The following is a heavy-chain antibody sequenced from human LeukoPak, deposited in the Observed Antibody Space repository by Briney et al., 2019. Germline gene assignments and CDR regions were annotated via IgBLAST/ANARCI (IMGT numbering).Heavy chain of an antibody. CDR3: ARESYGSGDYFDY. V-gene: IGHV3-33*01. Sequence: GRSLRLSCAASGFTFSSYGMHWVRQAPGKGLEWVAVIWYDGSNKYYADSVKGRFTISRDNSKNTLYLQMNSLRAEDTAAYYCARESYGSGDYFDYWGQGTLVTVSS. CDR2: IWYDGSNK. CDR1: GFTFSSYG. D-gene: IGHD3-10*01. J-gene: IGHJ4*02.